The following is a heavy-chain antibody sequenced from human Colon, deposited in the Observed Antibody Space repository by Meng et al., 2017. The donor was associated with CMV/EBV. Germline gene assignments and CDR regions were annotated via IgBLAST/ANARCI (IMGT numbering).Heavy chain of an antibody. CDR1: GYTFTGYF. D-gene: IGHD1-26*01. V-gene: IGHV1-2*02. CDR2: INPIPSGT. J-gene: IGHJ4*02. Sequence: QGLLGPSGAGGKKPGASVTVYCKASGYTFTGYFMYWVRQAPGQGLEWLGVINPIPSGTNYAQKFQGRVTMTRDTSMNTAYMELSRLRSDDTAVYYCASLSGGDFDYWGQGTLVTVSS. CDR3: ASLSGGDFDY.